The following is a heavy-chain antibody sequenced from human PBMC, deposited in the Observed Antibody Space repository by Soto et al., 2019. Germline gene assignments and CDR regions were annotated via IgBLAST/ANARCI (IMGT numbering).Heavy chain of an antibody. V-gene: IGHV3-30*18. Sequence: QVQLVESGGGVVQPGRSLRLSCAASGFTFSNFGMHWVRQAPGKGLEWVAAISSDGSDKYYSESVKGRFTISRDNSQNTLFLQMNSLRVEDTAVYYCAKGSEVARQELDYWGKGTLVTVSS. CDR1: GFTFSNFG. J-gene: IGHJ4*02. D-gene: IGHD2-15*01. CDR2: ISSDGSDK. CDR3: AKGSEVARQELDY.